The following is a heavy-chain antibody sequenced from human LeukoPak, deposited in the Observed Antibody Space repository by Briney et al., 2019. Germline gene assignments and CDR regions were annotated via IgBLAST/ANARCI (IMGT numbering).Heavy chain of an antibody. CDR2: IHYSGST. CDR3: ARGERLGPDF. Sequence: PSETLSLTCTVSGDSIIGYYWSWIRQPPGRGLEWIGYIHYSGSTNYNPSLQSRVTISVDTSRSHFSLKLSSATAADTAVYYCARGERLGPDFWGQGTLVTVSS. D-gene: IGHD1-1*01. CDR1: GDSIIGYY. V-gene: IGHV4-59*01. J-gene: IGHJ4*02.